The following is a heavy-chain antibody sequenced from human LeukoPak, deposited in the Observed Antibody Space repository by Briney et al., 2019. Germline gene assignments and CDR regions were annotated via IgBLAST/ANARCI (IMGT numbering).Heavy chain of an antibody. J-gene: IGHJ4*02. CDR2: IYYSGST. D-gene: IGHD1-26*01. Sequence: SSETLSLTCTVSGGSISSYYWSWIRQPPGKGLEWIGYIYYSGSTNYNPSLKSRVTISVDTSKNQFSLKLSSVTAADTAVYYCARHLRELFFDYWGQGTLVTVSS. V-gene: IGHV4-59*08. CDR1: GGSISSYY. CDR3: ARHLRELFFDY.